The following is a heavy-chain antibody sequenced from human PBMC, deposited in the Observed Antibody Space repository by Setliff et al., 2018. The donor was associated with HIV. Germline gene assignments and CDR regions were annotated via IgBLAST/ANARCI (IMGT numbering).Heavy chain of an antibody. CDR1: GFTFSSYA. Sequence: LRLSCSASGFTFSSYAMHWVRQAPGKGLEYVSAISSNGGSTYYADSVKGRFTISRDNSKNTLYLQMSSLRAEDTAVYYCVKDAEAYYDSSGYPFDYWGQGTLVTVSS. J-gene: IGHJ4*02. CDR2: ISSNGGST. D-gene: IGHD3-22*01. V-gene: IGHV3-64D*09. CDR3: VKDAEAYYDSSGYPFDY.